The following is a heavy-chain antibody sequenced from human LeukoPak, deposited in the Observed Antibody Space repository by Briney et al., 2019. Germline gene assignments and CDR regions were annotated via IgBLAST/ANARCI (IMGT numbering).Heavy chain of an antibody. J-gene: IGHJ6*03. D-gene: IGHD3-10*02. Sequence: GGSLTLSCAPSGFSFSSYEMNWVRQAPGKGLEWVSYISSSGGPIYYADSVKGRLTISRDNDKNSLYLKIMSVRAKDTAVYYCAELGITMIGGAWGKGTTVTISS. V-gene: IGHV3-48*03. CDR3: AELGITMIGGA. CDR1: GFSFSSYE. CDR2: ISSSGGPI.